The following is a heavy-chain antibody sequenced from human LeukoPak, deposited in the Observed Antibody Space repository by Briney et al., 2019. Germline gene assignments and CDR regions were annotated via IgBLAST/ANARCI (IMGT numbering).Heavy chain of an antibody. J-gene: IGHJ6*03. Sequence: DPGGSLRLSCAASGFTFSSYAMSWVRQAPGKGLEWVSAISGSGGSTYYADSVKGRFTISRDNSKNTLYLQMSSLRVEDAAVYYCAREPTKLGYYFYYMDVWGKGTTVTVSS. V-gene: IGHV3-23*01. CDR2: ISGSGGST. CDR3: AREPTKLGYYFYYMDV. CDR1: GFTFSSYA. D-gene: IGHD1-7*01.